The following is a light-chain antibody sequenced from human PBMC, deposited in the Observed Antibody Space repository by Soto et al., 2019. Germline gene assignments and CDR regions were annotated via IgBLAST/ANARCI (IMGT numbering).Light chain of an antibody. CDR3: QQHKSYPVT. CDR2: DAS. J-gene: IGKJ4*01. Sequence: DIQMTKTPSTLSASVGDRVTITCRASQHIDIWLSWYQQKRGKAPSLLIYDASNLKSGVPSRVSGSGSGTEFTLTISSLQPDDSGSYYCQQHKSYPVTFGGGTKVDIK. V-gene: IGKV1-5*01. CDR1: QHIDIW.